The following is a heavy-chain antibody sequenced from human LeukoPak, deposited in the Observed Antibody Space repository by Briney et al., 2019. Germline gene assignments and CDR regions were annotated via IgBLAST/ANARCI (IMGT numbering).Heavy chain of an antibody. CDR1: GGSISSYY. CDR2: IYYSGST. V-gene: IGHV4-59*01. CDR3: ARGSGKGAFDAFDI. Sequence: PSETLSLTCTVSGGSISSYYWNWIRQPPGKGLEWIGYIYYSGSTNYNSSLKSRVTISVDTSKNQFSLKLSSVTAADTAVYYCARGSGKGAFDAFDILGQGTMGNGSS. D-gene: IGHD3-10*01. J-gene: IGHJ3*02.